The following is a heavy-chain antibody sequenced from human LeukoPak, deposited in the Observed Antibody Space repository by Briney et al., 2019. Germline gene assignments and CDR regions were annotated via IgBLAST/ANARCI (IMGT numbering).Heavy chain of an antibody. D-gene: IGHD6-13*01. CDR2: IIPIFGTA. J-gene: IGHJ3*02. CDR3: AREGSLDAFDI. V-gene: IGHV1-69*05. CDR1: GGTFSSYA. Sequence: SVKVSCKASGGTFSSYAISWVRQAPGQGLEWVGRIIPIFGTANYAQKFQGRVAITTDESTSTAYMELSSLRSEDTAVYYCAREGSLDAFDIWGQGTMVTVSS.